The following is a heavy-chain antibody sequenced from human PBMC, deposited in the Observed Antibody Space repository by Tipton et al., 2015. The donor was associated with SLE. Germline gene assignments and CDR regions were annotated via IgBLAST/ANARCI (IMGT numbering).Heavy chain of an antibody. CDR1: GFTFSSYA. D-gene: IGHD3-22*01. J-gene: IGHJ4*02. V-gene: IGHV3-30-3*01. CDR3: ARVGDYYDSSGYFGY. CDR2: ISYDGSNK. Sequence: SLRLSCAASGFTFSSYAMHWVRQAPGKGLEWVAVISYDGSNKYYADSVKGRFTISRDNSKNTLYLQMNSLRAEDTAVYCCARVGDYYDSSGYFGYWGQGTLVTVSS.